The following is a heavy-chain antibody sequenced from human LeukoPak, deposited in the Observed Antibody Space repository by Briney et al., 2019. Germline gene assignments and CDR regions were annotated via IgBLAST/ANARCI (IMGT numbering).Heavy chain of an antibody. Sequence: GGSLRLSCSASGFIFNSSWMTWVRQAPGKGLEWVANIKQDGSQKYYVDSVKGRFTISRDNAKNSLYLQMNSLRAEDTAVYYCAKSHYYDSSGYYYPGWGQGTLVTVSS. CDR1: GFIFNSSW. CDR2: IKQDGSQK. D-gene: IGHD3-22*01. V-gene: IGHV3-7*03. J-gene: IGHJ4*02. CDR3: AKSHYYDSSGYYYPG.